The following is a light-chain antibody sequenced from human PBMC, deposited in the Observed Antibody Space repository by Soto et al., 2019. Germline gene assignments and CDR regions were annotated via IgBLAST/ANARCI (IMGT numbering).Light chain of an antibody. CDR2: EVR. CDR3: SSYTDTGTHVV. CDR1: SSDVGGYNY. Sequence: QSALTQPASVSGSPGQSITISCTGTSSDVGGYNYVSWYQQHPGKAPKLMIYEVRNRPSGVSNRFSGSKAGTTASLTISGLQDEEEADYYCSSYTDTGTHVVFGGGTKLTVL. V-gene: IGLV2-14*01. J-gene: IGLJ2*01.